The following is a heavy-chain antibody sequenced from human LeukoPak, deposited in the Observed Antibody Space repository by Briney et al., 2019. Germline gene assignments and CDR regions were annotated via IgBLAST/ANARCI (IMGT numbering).Heavy chain of an antibody. J-gene: IGHJ1*01. CDR2: IYHSGST. D-gene: IGHD6-13*01. V-gene: IGHV4-4*02. CDR3: ARKNSSWYIQAGYFQH. Sequence: WVRQPPGKGLEWIGEIYHSGSTNYNPSLKSRVTISVDKSKSQFSLKLSSVTAADTAVYYCARKNSSWYIQAGYFQHWGQGTLVTVSS.